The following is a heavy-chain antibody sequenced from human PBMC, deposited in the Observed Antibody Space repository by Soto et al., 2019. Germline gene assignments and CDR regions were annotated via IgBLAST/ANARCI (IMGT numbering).Heavy chain of an antibody. Sequence: ASVKVSCKASGYTFTSYGISWVRQAPGQGLEWMGWINPNTGDTKIAQKFQGRVTMTRDSSIRVAYLDVSSLRSDDTAIYYCTKGATSPFDSWGQGTRVTVSS. CDR2: INPNTGDT. J-gene: IGHJ4*02. V-gene: IGHV1-2*02. CDR3: TKGATSPFDS. D-gene: IGHD3-16*01. CDR1: GYTFTSYG.